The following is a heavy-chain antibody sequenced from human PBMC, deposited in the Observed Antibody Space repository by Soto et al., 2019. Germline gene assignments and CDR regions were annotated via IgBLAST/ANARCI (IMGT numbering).Heavy chain of an antibody. V-gene: IGHV3-11*01. Sequence: PGGSLRLSCAASGFTFSDYYMSWIRQAPGKGLEWVSYISSSGSTIYYADSVKGRFTISRDNAKNSLYLQMNSLRAEDTAVYYCARVRIAVGGKRFPWAPFDIWGQGPMVTVSS. CDR3: ARVRIAVGGKRFPWAPFDI. J-gene: IGHJ3*02. CDR2: ISSSGSTI. CDR1: GFTFSDYY. D-gene: IGHD3-16*01.